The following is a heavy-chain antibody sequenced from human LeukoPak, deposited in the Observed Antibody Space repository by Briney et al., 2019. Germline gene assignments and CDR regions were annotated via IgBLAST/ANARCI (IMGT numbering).Heavy chain of an antibody. Sequence: SQTLSLTYTVSGGSISSGGYYWSWIRQHPGKGLEWIGYIYYSGSTYYNPSLKSRVTISVDTSKNQFPLKLSSVTAADTTVYYCARGDPGYCSSTSCYALYYFDYWGQGTLVTVSS. J-gene: IGHJ4*02. D-gene: IGHD2-2*01. CDR3: ARGDPGYCSSTSCYALYYFDY. CDR2: IYYSGST. CDR1: GGSISSGGYY. V-gene: IGHV4-31*03.